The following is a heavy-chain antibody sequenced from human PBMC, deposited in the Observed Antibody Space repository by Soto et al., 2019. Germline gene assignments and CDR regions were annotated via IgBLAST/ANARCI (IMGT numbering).Heavy chain of an antibody. V-gene: IGHV5-51*07. CDR2: IYPGDSDP. J-gene: IGHJ4*02. D-gene: IGHD3-10*01. CDR3: ARQYGSGSYDY. Sequence: GESLKISWKASGYSFSTYWIGWAHHMPGKGLEWVGIIYPGDSDPRYSPSYSPSFEGQVTISADKSITTAYLQWNSLKASDTAMYYCARQYGSGSYDYWGQGTPVTVSS. CDR1: GYSFSTYW.